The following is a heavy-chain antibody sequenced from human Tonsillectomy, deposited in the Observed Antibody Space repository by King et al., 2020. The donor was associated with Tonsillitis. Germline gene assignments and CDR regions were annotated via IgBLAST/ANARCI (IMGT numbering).Heavy chain of an antibody. D-gene: IGHD5-18*01. CDR3: ASKDGANSSGFDFDF. CDR2: ISANSGDT. Sequence: VQLVESGAEVKKPGASVKVSCKASGYTFTDYYMSWVRQAPGQGLEWMGWISANSGDTNYAQKFQGRVTMSRDTSMSTTYMEMSRLRAEDMAVYYCASKDGANSSGFDFDFWGRGTLVTVSS. V-gene: IGHV1-2*02. J-gene: IGHJ2*01. CDR1: GYTFTDYY.